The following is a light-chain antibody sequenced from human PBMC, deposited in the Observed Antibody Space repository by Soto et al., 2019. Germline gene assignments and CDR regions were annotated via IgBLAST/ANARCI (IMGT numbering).Light chain of an antibody. Sequence: EIVMTQSPATLSVSPGERATLSCRASQSVRSNLAWYQQKPGQAPRLLIYGASTRATGIPARFSGSGSGTEFTLTISSLQSEDFAVYHCQQYNNWPAITFGQ. J-gene: IGKJ5*01. CDR3: QQYNNWPAIT. V-gene: IGKV3D-15*01. CDR1: QSVRSN. CDR2: GAS.